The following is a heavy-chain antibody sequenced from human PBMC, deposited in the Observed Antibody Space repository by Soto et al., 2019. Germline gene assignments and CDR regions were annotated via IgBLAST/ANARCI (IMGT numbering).Heavy chain of an antibody. CDR2: IYYSGST. D-gene: IGHD6-19*01. V-gene: IGHV4-30-4*01. Sequence: PSETLSFTCTVSGGSISSGDYYWSWIRQPPGKGLEWIGYIYYSGSTYYNPSLKSRVTISVDTSKNQFSLKLSSVTAADTAVYYCARDASEDGMDVWGQGTTVTVSS. J-gene: IGHJ6*02. CDR1: GGSISSGDYY. CDR3: ARDASEDGMDV.